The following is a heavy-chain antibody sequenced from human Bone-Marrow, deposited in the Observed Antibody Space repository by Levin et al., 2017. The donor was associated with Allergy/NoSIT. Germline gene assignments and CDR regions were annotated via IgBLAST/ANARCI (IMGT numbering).Heavy chain of an antibody. CDR2: LYYSGST. J-gene: IGHJ5*02. CDR1: GASIGSSY. D-gene: IGHD3-3*01. V-gene: IGHV4-59*01. CDR3: AKGGAIFGGRLDP. Sequence: MTSETLSLTCTVSGASIGSSYWTWIRQAPGKGLEWIGHLYYSGSTMYSPSLKSRVVMSVDSSRTQFSLKMYAVTAADTAVYYCAKGGAIFGGRLDPWGRGTLVIVSS.